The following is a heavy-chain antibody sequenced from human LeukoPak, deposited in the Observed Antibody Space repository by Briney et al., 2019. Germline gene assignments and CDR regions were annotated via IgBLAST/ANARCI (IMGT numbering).Heavy chain of an antibody. Sequence: GGSLRLSCAASGFTFSSYGMHWVRQAPGKGLEWVAVIWYDGSNKYYADSVKGRFTISRDNSKNTLYLQMNSLRAEDTAVYYCARDATRAPYYFDYWGQGTLVTVPS. CDR2: IWYDGSNK. J-gene: IGHJ4*02. CDR1: GFTFSSYG. CDR3: ARDATRAPYYFDY. V-gene: IGHV3-33*01.